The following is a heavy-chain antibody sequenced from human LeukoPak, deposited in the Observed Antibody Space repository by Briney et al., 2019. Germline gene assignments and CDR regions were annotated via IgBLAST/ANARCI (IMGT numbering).Heavy chain of an antibody. V-gene: IGHV3-23*01. CDR1: GFTFSSYA. CDR3: AKERGLVEIEPCDY. D-gene: IGHD5-24*01. CDR2: ISGSGGST. J-gene: IGHJ4*02. Sequence: PGGSLRLSCAASGFTFSSYAMSWVRQAPGKGPEWVSAISGSGGSTYYADSVKGRFTISRDNSKNTLYLQMNSLRAEDTAVYYCAKERGLVEIEPCDYWGQGTLVTVSS.